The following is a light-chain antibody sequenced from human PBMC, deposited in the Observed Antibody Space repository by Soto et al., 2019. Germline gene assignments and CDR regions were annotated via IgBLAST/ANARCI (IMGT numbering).Light chain of an antibody. CDR1: SSDVEGYNL. CDR3: RSYAGSSAEMV. V-gene: IGLV2-23*01. CDR2: EGS. Sequence: QSVLTQPASVSGSPGQSITIPCTGTSSDVEGYNLISWYQQHPGKAPKLLIFEGSQRPSGVSNRFSGSNSGNKASLTISGLQAEDEADYYCRSYAGSSAEMVFGGGTQLTVL. J-gene: IGLJ2*01.